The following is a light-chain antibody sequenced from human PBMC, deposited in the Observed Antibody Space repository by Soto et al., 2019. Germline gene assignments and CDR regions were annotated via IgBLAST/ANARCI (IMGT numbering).Light chain of an antibody. Sequence: EIVMTQSPATLSVSPGERATLSCRASQNVGNNLVWYQQKPGQAPRLLIYGASSRATGIPDRFSGSGSGTDFTLTISRLEPEDFALYYCQQCGSSPITFGQGTRLEIK. CDR3: QQCGSSPIT. CDR2: GAS. V-gene: IGKV3-20*01. CDR1: QNVGNN. J-gene: IGKJ5*01.